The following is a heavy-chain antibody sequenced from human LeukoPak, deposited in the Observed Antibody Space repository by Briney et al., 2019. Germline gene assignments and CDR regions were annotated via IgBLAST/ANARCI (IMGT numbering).Heavy chain of an antibody. Sequence: GGSLRLSCAASGFTFSSYGMHWVRQAPGKGLEWVAFIRYDGSTKYYADSVKGRFTISRDNSKNTLYLQMGSLRAEDTAVYYCAKDLSASSSSRELDYWGQGTLVTVSS. V-gene: IGHV3-30*02. J-gene: IGHJ4*02. CDR2: IRYDGSTK. CDR3: AKDLSASSSSRELDY. D-gene: IGHD6-6*01. CDR1: GFTFSSYG.